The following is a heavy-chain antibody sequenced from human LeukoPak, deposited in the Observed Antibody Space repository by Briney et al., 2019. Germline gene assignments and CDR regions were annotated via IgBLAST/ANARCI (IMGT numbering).Heavy chain of an antibody. CDR3: ARDRGYSYGSVDY. CDR2: ISAYNGNT. D-gene: IGHD5-18*01. J-gene: IGHJ4*02. CDR1: GYTFTSYA. Sequence: GASVKVSCKASGYTFTSYAISWVRQAPGQGLEWMGWISAYNGNTNYAQKLQGRVTMTTDTSTSTAYIELRSLRSDDTAVYYCARDRGYSYGSVDYWGQGTLVTVSS. V-gene: IGHV1-18*01.